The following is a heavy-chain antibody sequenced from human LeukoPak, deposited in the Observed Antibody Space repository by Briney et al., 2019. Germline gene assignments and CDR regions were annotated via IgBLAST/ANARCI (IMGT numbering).Heavy chain of an antibody. CDR1: GFTFSSYS. CDR3: AKAPAPIIATNWFDP. Sequence: GGSLRLSCAASGFTFSSYSLNWVRQAPGKGLEWVSVISGSGTNTYYADSVKGRFTISRDNSKNTLYLQMNSLRAEDTAVYYCAKAPAPIIATNWFDPWGQGTLVTVSS. CDR2: ISGSGTNT. V-gene: IGHV3-23*01. J-gene: IGHJ5*02. D-gene: IGHD3-10*01.